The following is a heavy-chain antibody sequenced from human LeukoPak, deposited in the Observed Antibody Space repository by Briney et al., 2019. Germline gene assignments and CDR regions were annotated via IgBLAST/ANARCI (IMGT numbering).Heavy chain of an antibody. D-gene: IGHD3-22*01. CDR3: AKVRSSGYYTPFDY. CDR1: GFTFSSYA. V-gene: IGHV3-30*18. CDR2: ISYDGSNK. Sequence: GGSLRLSCAASGFTFSSYAMSWVRQAPGKGLEWVAVISYDGSNKYYADSVKGRFTISRDNSKNTLYLQMNSLRAEDTAVYYCAKVRSSGYYTPFDYWGQGTLVTVSS. J-gene: IGHJ4*02.